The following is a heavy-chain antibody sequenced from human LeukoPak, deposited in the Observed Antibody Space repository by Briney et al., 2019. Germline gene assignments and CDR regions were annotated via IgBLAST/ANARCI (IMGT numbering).Heavy chain of an antibody. CDR3: ARAMVRGVINFDY. J-gene: IGHJ4*02. Sequence: GGSLRLSCTVSGFTVSSNSMSWVRQAPGKGLEWVSFIYSDNTHYSDSVKGRFTISRDNSKNTLYLQMNSLRAEDTAVYYCARAMVRGVINFDYWGQGTLVTVSS. D-gene: IGHD3-10*01. CDR2: IYSDNT. V-gene: IGHV3-53*01. CDR1: GFTVSSNS.